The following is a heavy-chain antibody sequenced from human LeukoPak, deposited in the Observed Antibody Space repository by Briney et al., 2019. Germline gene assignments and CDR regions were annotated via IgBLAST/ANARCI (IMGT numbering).Heavy chain of an antibody. V-gene: IGHV3-7*02. D-gene: IGHD6-19*01. Sequence: GGSLRLSCAASGFTFSSYWMSWVRQAPGKGLEWVANIKQDGSEKYYVDSVKGRFTISRDNAKNTLYLQMDSLRAEDTAVYYCARATSGWYYFDYWGQGTLVTVSS. CDR2: IKQDGSEK. J-gene: IGHJ4*02. CDR3: ARATSGWYYFDY. CDR1: GFTFSSYW.